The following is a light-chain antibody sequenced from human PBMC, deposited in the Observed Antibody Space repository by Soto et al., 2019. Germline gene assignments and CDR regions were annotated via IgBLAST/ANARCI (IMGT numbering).Light chain of an antibody. Sequence: GESVTITCRVSQVISTSLAWYQVKPGKAPKLLIYAASTLESGVPSRFSGSGSGTDFTLTISSLQPEDFATYYCQQSYSTTWTFGQGTKVDIK. CDR3: QQSYSTTWT. J-gene: IGKJ1*01. CDR2: AAS. V-gene: IGKV1-39*01. CDR1: QVISTS.